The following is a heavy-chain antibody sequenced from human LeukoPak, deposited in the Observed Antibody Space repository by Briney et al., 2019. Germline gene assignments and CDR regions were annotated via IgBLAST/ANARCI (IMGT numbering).Heavy chain of an antibody. Sequence: GGSLRLSCAASGFAFSSHAMNWVRQAPGKGLEWVSFISSTSETIYYADSMKGRFTISRDNAENSLYLQMSSLRADDTAVYYCARDRVGGSFDFWGQGTLVTVSS. V-gene: IGHV3-48*01. J-gene: IGHJ4*02. D-gene: IGHD6-19*01. CDR1: GFAFSSHA. CDR2: ISSTSETI. CDR3: ARDRVGGSFDF.